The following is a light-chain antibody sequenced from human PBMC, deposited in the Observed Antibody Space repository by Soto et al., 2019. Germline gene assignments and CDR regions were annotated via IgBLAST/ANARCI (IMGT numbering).Light chain of an antibody. V-gene: IGKV1-5*01. CDR1: HSISSW. J-gene: IGKJ4*01. Sequence: DIQMTQSPSTLSASVGDRVTITCRASHSISSWLAWYQQKPGKAPKLLIYDASSLESGVPSRFSGSGSGTEFTLTISSLQPDDFATDYCQQYNSYPLTFRGGTKVEIK. CDR3: QQYNSYPLT. CDR2: DAS.